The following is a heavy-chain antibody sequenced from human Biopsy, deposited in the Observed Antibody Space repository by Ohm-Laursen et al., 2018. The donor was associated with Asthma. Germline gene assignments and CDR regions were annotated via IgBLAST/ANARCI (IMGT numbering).Heavy chain of an antibody. V-gene: IGHV3-7*01. CDR2: IKPDGSQT. D-gene: IGHD2-2*01. J-gene: IGHJ4*02. CDR1: GFTFSGSW. CDR3: ATQSWYASQY. Sequence: SLRLSCSASGFTFSGSWMIWVRQAPGKGLQWLAFIKPDGSQTYYADSVEGRFSISRDNSKNSLYLQMSSLRGEDTAIYYCATQSWYASQYWGQGTLVTVSP.